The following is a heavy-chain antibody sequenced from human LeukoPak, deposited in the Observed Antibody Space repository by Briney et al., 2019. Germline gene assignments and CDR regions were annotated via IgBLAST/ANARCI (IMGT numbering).Heavy chain of an antibody. CDR1: GFIFKSYA. V-gene: IGHV3-23*01. D-gene: IGHD6-13*01. J-gene: IGHJ4*02. Sequence: GGSLRLSCAASGFIFKSYAMNWVRQAPGKALEWVSGISGNSGRTLYADSVKGRFTTSRDNSQNTVYLQMNSLRAEDTAVYYCAKDLSAAAGTFDYWGQGTLVTVSS. CDR2: ISGNSGRT. CDR3: AKDLSAAAGTFDY.